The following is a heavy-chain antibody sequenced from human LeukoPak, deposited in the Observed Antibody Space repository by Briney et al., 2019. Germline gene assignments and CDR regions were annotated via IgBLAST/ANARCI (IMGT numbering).Heavy chain of an antibody. Sequence: GGSLRLSCAASGFPFSSYSMNWVRQAPGKGLEWVSYISSSNSPIYYADSVKGRFTISRDNAKNSLYLQMNSLRAEDTAVYYCARDIFVVVPAAPDYWGQGTMVTVSS. CDR3: ARDIFVVVPAAPDY. V-gene: IGHV3-48*04. CDR1: GFPFSSYS. D-gene: IGHD2-2*01. CDR2: ISSSNSPI. J-gene: IGHJ3*01.